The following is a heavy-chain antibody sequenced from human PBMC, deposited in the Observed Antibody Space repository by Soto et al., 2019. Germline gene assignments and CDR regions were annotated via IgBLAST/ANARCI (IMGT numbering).Heavy chain of an antibody. CDR3: VRIEDSLTGGPDH. CDR1: GYTFTGYY. V-gene: IGHV1-2*02. J-gene: IGHJ5*02. Sequence: SVKVSCKASGYTFTGYYMHWVRQAPGQGLEWMGWINPNSGGTNYAQKFQGRVTMTRDTSISTAYMELSRLRSDDTAVYYCVRIEDSLTGGPDHWGQGTLVTVSS. D-gene: IGHD3-9*01. CDR2: INPNSGGT.